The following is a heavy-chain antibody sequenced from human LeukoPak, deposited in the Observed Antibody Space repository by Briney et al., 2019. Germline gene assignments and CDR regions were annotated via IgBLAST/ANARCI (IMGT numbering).Heavy chain of an antibody. CDR3: AKDGEAAAGVNWFDP. J-gene: IGHJ5*02. Sequence: PGGSLRLSCAASGFTFDDYAMHWVRQAPGKGLEWVSLISGDGGSTYCADSVKGRFTISRDNSKNSLYLQMNSLRTEDTALYYCAKDGEAAAGVNWFDPWGQGTLVTVSS. D-gene: IGHD6-13*01. CDR2: ISGDGGST. CDR1: GFTFDDYA. V-gene: IGHV3-43*02.